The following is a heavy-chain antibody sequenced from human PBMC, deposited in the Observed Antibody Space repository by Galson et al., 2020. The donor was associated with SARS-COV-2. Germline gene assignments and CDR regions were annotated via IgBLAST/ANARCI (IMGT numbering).Heavy chain of an antibody. J-gene: IGHJ6*02. CDR1: GFSLSTSGVG. CDR3: AHHYYFGWGAYAMDV. V-gene: IGHV2-5*02. Sequence: KMSGPTLVKPTQTLTLTCTFSGFSLSTSGVGVGWIRQPPGKALEWLALIYWDDDVRYSPSLKSRVTITKGTSKNQVVLTMANMDPVDTATYFCAHHYYFGWGAYAMDVWGQGTTVTVSS. D-gene: IGHD3-10*01. CDR2: IYWDDDV.